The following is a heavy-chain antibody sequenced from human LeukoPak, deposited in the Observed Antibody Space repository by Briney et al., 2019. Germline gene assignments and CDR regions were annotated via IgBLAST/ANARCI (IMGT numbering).Heavy chain of an antibody. J-gene: IGHJ1*01. CDR1: GFMFSSYS. V-gene: IGHV3-23*01. D-gene: IGHD3-10*01. CDR2: ISGSGRST. Sequence: HPGGSLRLSCAGSGFMFSSYSVSWVRQAPGKGLEWVSGISGSGRSTYYADSVKGRFTITRDNSKNVLYLQMNSLRAEDSAIYYCVRSGAITMIRGITPDYWGQGTLVTVSS. CDR3: VRSGAITMIRGITPDY.